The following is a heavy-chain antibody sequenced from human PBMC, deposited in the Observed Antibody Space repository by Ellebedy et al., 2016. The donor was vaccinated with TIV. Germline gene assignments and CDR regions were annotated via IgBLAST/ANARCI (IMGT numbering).Heavy chain of an antibody. D-gene: IGHD6-6*01. CDR3: AREDLLPSSSSHHYGIDV. CDR1: GYTFTNYY. V-gene: IGHV1-46*01. CDR2: IEPSGGTT. Sequence: AASVKVSCKASGYTFTNYYMHWVRQAPGQGLEWMGIIEPSGGTTNYAQKFQGRVTVTRDTSTSTVYMELRSLRSEDTALYYCAREDLLPSSSSHHYGIDVWGQGTTVTVSS. J-gene: IGHJ6*02.